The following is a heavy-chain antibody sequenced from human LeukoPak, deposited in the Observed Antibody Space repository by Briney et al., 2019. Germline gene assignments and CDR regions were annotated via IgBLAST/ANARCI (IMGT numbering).Heavy chain of an antibody. CDR2: IYSGGST. Sequence: PGGSLRLSCAPSGFTVGSSYMSWVRQAPGKGLEWVSVIYSGGSTFYADSVQGRFTISRDNSKNTLYLQMNSLRAEDTAVYYCARVDYYDSSGYYHGVFDYWGQGTLVTVSS. CDR1: GFTVGSSY. V-gene: IGHV3-53*01. J-gene: IGHJ4*02. CDR3: ARVDYYDSSGYYHGVFDY. D-gene: IGHD3-22*01.